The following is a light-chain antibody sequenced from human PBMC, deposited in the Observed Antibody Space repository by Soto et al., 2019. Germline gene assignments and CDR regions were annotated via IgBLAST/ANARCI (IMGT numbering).Light chain of an antibody. CDR2: DNS. V-gene: IGLV1-51*01. Sequence: QYVLTQPPSVSAAPGQKVTISCSGSTSNIGNDFVSWYQHLPGSAPKLVIFDNSKRPSGIPDRLSASKSGTSATLGITGLQTGDEADYYCGTWDSSLSAYVFGTGTKLTVL. CDR1: TSNIGNDF. CDR3: GTWDSSLSAYV. J-gene: IGLJ1*01.